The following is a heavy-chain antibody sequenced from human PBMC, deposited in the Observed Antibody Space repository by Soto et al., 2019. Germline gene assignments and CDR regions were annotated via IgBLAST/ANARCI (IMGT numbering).Heavy chain of an antibody. J-gene: IGHJ3*02. CDR2: IYYSGST. CDR3: ARLTAVAGAHDAFDI. Sequence: SETLSLTCTVSGGSISSSSYYWGWIRQPPGKGLEWIGSIYYSGSTYYNPSLKSRVTISVDTSKNQFSLKLSSVTAADTAVYYCARLTAVAGAHDAFDIWGQGTMVTVSS. D-gene: IGHD6-19*01. V-gene: IGHV4-39*01. CDR1: GGSISSSSYY.